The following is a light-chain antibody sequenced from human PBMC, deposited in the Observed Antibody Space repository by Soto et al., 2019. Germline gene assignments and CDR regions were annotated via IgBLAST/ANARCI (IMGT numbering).Light chain of an antibody. V-gene: IGKV3-15*01. CDR1: QSVSSN. Sequence: EIVMTQSPATLSVSPGERATLSCRASQSVSSNLAWYQQQPVQAPQLLIYGASTRATGAPARFSGSGSGTEFTPTISSQQSEDFAVAYCQHYNNCSRLTFGHGTKVESK. CDR2: GAS. CDR3: QHYNNCSRLT. J-gene: IGKJ1*01.